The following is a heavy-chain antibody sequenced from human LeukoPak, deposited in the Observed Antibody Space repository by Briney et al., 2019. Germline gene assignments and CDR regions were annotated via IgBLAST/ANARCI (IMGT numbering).Heavy chain of an antibody. V-gene: IGHV4-59*01. D-gene: IGHD6-19*01. CDR2: IYYSGST. Sequence: PSETLSLTCTVSGGSISSYYWSWIRQPPGKGLEWIGYIYYSGSTNYNPSLKSRVTISVDTSKKQFSLKLSSVTAADTAVYYCARGRLGYSSGWGYWGQGTLVTVSS. CDR3: ARGRLGYSSGWGY. CDR1: GGSISSYY. J-gene: IGHJ4*02.